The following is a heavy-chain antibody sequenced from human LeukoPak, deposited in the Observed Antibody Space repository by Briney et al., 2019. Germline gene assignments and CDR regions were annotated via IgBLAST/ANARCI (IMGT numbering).Heavy chain of an antibody. CDR1: GYTFTSYG. V-gene: IGHV1-18*01. J-gene: IGHJ4*02. CDR2: ISAYNGNT. Sequence: GASVKVSCKASGYTFTSYGISWVRQAPGQGLEWMGWISAYNGNTNYAQKLQGRVTMTTDTSTSTAYMELRSLRSDDTAVYYCARDEIRWELLRPSFDYWGQGTLVTVSS. CDR3: ARDEIRWELLRPSFDY. D-gene: IGHD1-26*01.